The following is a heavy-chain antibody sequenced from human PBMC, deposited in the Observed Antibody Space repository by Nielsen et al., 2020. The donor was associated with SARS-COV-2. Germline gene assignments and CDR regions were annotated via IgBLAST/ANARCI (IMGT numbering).Heavy chain of an antibody. CDR3: SRDVGDTAMVTGYYYYLDV. J-gene: IGHJ6*03. CDR2: IYLTGST. Sequence: SETLSLTCIVSAASISTGRYYWSWIRQPPGKGLEWLGNIYLTGSTNYNSSLNSRVSMSVDTSKTQFSLKLSSVTAADTAVYYCSRDVGDTAMVTGYYYYLDVWGKGTTVTVSS. D-gene: IGHD5-18*01. CDR1: AASISTGRYY. V-gene: IGHV4-61*01.